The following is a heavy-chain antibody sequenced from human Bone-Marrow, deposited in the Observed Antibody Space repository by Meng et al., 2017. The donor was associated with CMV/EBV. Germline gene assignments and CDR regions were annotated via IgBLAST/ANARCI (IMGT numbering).Heavy chain of an antibody. Sequence: QVQLVQSGAEVKKPGASVKVSCKASGYTFNIYYMHWVRQAPGQGLEWMGMINPTGGGTNYAQRFQGKLIMTRDTSTSTVYMELNSLRSEDTAMYYCARSRTRSSSGWNYYFDYWGQGSLVTVSS. D-gene: IGHD2-2*01. J-gene: IGHJ4*02. V-gene: IGHV1-46*02. CDR3: ARSRTRSSSGWNYYFDY. CDR1: GYTFNIYY. CDR2: INPTGGGT.